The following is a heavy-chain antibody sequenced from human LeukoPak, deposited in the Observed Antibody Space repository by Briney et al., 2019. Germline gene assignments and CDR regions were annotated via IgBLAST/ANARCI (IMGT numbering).Heavy chain of an antibody. V-gene: IGHV3-23*01. CDR2: ISGSGGST. J-gene: IGHJ4*02. D-gene: IGHD6-13*01. CDR1: GFTFSSYA. Sequence: GGSLRLSCAASGFTFSSYAMSWVRQAPGKGLEWVSAISGSGGSTYYADSVKGRFTISRDNAKNSLYLQMNSLRAEDTAIYYCVSQHNSWQGEDYWGQGTLVTVSS. CDR3: VSQHNSWQGEDY.